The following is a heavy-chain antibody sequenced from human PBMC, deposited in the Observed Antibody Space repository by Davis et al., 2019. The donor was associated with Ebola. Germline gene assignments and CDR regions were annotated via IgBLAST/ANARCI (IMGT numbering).Heavy chain of an antibody. CDR2: IKQDGSEK. Sequence: GESLKISCAASGFTFSSYSMSWVRQAPGKGLEWVANIKQDGSEKYYVDSVKGRFTISRDNAKNSLYLQMNSLRAEDTAVYYCARNPYRRYFDYWGQGTLVTVSS. CDR1: GFTFSSYS. D-gene: IGHD1-14*01. V-gene: IGHV3-7*03. CDR3: ARNPYRRYFDY. J-gene: IGHJ4*02.